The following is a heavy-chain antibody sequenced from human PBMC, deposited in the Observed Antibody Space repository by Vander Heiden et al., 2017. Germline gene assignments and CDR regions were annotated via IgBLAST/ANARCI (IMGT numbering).Heavy chain of an antibody. J-gene: IGHJ3*01. V-gene: IGHV3-21*01. Sequence: EVQLVESGGGLVKPGGSLRLSCAASGFPFSSYSMNWVRQAPGKGLEWVSSISITSSHIYYADSLKGRFTISRDNAKNSLFLQMNSLRVDDTAVYYCARGAVDLQRNDALDLWGQGTTVTVSS. CDR3: ARGAVDLQRNDALDL. D-gene: IGHD6-25*01. CDR2: ISITSSHI. CDR1: GFPFSSYS.